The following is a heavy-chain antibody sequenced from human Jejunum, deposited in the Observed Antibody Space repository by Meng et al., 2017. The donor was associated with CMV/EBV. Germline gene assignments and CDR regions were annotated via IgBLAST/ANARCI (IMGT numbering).Heavy chain of an antibody. V-gene: IGHV2-5*01. CDR3: AHASGETYYDILTGYFWGHFFDY. CDR1: G. J-gene: IGHJ4*02. CDR2: IYRHDDR. Sequence: GVGWVRQPPGKALEWLALIYRHDDRRYSPSLKSRLTVTKDSSKNQVALTMTDMDPVDTATYYCAHASGETYYDILTGYFWGHFFDYWGQGALVTVSS. D-gene: IGHD3-9*01.